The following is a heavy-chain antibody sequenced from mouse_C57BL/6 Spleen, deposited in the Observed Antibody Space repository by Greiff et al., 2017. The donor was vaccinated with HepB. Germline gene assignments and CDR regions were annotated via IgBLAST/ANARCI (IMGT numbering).Heavy chain of an antibody. CDR3: ARSGDYDYYFDY. J-gene: IGHJ2*01. Sequence: QVQLKQPGAELVKPGASVKLSCKASGYTFTSYWMHWVKQRPGQGLEWIGMIHPNSGRTNDNEKFKSKATLTVDKSSSTAYMQLSSLTSEDSAVYYCARSGDYDYYFDYWGQGTTLTVSS. CDR1: GYTFTSYW. V-gene: IGHV1-64*01. CDR2: IHPNSGRT. D-gene: IGHD2-4*01.